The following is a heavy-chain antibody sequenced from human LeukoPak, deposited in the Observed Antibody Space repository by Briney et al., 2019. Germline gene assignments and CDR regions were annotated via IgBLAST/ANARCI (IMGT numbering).Heavy chain of an antibody. CDR3: TRGPGYDYVWGSYRVDY. V-gene: IGHV3-64*01. J-gene: IGHJ4*02. CDR2: TTSNGGST. CDR1: GFIFNSYA. D-gene: IGHD3-16*02. Sequence: GGSLRLSCAASGFIFNSYAMHWVRQAPGRGLEYVSATTSNGGSTFYANSVKGRFTISRDNSKNTLYLQMGSLRAEDMAVYYCTRGPGYDYVWGSYRVDYWGQGTLVTVSS.